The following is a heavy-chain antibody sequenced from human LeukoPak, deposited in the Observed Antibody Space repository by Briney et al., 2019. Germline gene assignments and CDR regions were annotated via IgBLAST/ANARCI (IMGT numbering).Heavy chain of an antibody. D-gene: IGHD4-17*01. Sequence: SETLSLTCTVSGVSISSYYWSWIRQPPGKGLEWIGYIYYSGSTNYNPSLKSRVTISVDTSKNQFSLKLSSVTAADTAVYYCAREGGYGDYVGYYYYYMDVWGKGTTVTISS. J-gene: IGHJ6*03. CDR3: AREGGYGDYVGYYYYYMDV. V-gene: IGHV4-59*01. CDR1: GVSISSYY. CDR2: IYYSGST.